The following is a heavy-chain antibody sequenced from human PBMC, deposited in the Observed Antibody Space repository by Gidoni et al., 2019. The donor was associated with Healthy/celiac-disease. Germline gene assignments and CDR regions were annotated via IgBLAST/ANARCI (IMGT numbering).Heavy chain of an antibody. J-gene: IGHJ4*02. CDR3: ARDRMWSVGATIAPLDY. Sequence: QVQLVESGGGLVKPGGSLRLSCAAAGVTFSDSYMSWIRQAPGKGLGWVSSISSSGSTLYYADSVKGRFTISRDNAKNSLYLQMNSLRAEDTAVYYCARDRMWSVGATIAPLDYWGQGTLVTVSS. CDR2: ISSSGSTL. V-gene: IGHV3-11*01. CDR1: GVTFSDSY. D-gene: IGHD1-26*01.